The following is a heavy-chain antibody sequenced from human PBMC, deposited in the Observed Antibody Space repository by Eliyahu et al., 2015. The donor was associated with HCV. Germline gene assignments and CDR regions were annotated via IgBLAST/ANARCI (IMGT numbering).Heavy chain of an antibody. CDR3: AREDCATSNCFTWRGALRPEEDWFDP. CDR1: GYTFTGYY. V-gene: IGHV1-2*02. J-gene: IGHJ5*02. D-gene: IGHD2-2*02. CDR2: INPXXXGT. Sequence: QVHLVQSGAEVKKPGASVKVSCKASGYTFTGYYIHWVRXAPGQGLEWMGWINPXXXGTNYXQXYQGRVTMTRDQSITTAYMELSRLSSDDTAMYFCAREDCATSNCFTWRGALRPEEDWFDPWGQGTLVTVSS.